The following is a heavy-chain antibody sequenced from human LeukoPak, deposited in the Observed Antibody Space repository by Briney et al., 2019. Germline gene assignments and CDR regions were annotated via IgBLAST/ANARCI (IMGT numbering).Heavy chain of an antibody. J-gene: IGHJ4*02. CDR2: IKQDGSEK. D-gene: IGHD2-2*01. CDR3: ARGVGTSAAFDY. Sequence: GGSLRLSCAASGFTFSSYYMSWDRQAPGKGLEWVANIKQDGSEKYYMDSVKGRFTISRDNAKNSLYLQMNSLRAEDTAVYYCARGVGTSAAFDYWGQATLVTVSS. V-gene: IGHV3-7*01. CDR1: GFTFSSYY.